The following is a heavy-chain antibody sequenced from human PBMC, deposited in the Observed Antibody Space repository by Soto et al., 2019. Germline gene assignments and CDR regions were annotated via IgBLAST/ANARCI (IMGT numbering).Heavy chain of an antibody. J-gene: IGHJ4*02. Sequence: QVQLQESGPGLVKPSETLSLTCTVSGGSVSRAGYYWGWIRQPPGKGLEWIGYIYLSGNTNYNPSRKSQLTLSQDTSNNQLSVKLTYVTAADTALYYCTREDYIYGPYYFQYWGQGTLVTVSS. CDR2: IYLSGNT. D-gene: IGHD4-4*01. CDR1: GGSVSRAGYY. CDR3: TREDYIYGPYYFQY. V-gene: IGHV4-61*08.